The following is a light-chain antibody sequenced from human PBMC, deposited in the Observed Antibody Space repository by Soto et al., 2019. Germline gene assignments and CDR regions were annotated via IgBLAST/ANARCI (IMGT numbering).Light chain of an antibody. J-gene: IGKJ3*01. V-gene: IGKV1-27*01. CDR1: QAISNY. CDR2: AAS. Sequence: EIQMTQSPSSLSASVGDRVTITCRASQAISNYLAWYQQKPGKVPKLLIYAASTLQPGVPSRLSGSGSGTDFTLTISSLQPEDVATYYCQKYNSAPLTFGPGNKVDIK. CDR3: QKYNSAPLT.